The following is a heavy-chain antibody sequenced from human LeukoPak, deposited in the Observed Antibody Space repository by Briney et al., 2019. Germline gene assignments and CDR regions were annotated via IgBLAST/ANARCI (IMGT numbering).Heavy chain of an antibody. D-gene: IGHD4-17*01. V-gene: IGHV4-30-2*01. CDR1: GGSISSGGYY. Sequence: SETLSLTCTVSGGSISSGGYYWSWIRQPRGKGLEWIGYIYHSGSTYYNPSLKSRVTISVDTSKSQVSLQLTSVTAADTAVYYCARGSVTPDAGYWGPGTLVTVSS. J-gene: IGHJ4*02. CDR3: ARGSVTPDAGY. CDR2: IYHSGST.